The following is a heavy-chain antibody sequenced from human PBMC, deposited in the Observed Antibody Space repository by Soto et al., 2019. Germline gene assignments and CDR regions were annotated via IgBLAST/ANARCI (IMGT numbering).Heavy chain of an antibody. D-gene: IGHD2-2*01. J-gene: IGHJ4*02. CDR1: GFTVSSNY. CDR2: IYSGGST. V-gene: IGHV3-66*01. CDR3: ARESRYCSSTSCLPDY. Sequence: EVQLVESGGGLVQPGGSLRLSCAASGFTVSSNYMSWVRQAPGKGLEWVSVIYSGGSTYYADSVKGRFTISRDNSKNTLYLQMNSLRAEDTAVYYCARESRYCSSTSCLPDYWGQGPLVTVSS.